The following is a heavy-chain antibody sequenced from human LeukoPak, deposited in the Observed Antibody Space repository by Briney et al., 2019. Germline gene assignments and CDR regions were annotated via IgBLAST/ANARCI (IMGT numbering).Heavy chain of an antibody. CDR3: ARVKRELRFLEWLLSNYYYGMDV. V-gene: IGHV1-69*13. Sequence: ASVKVSCKAPGGTFSSYAISWVRQAPGQGLEWMGGIIPIFGTANYAQKFQGRVTITADESTSTAYMELSSLRSEDTAVYYCARVKRELRFLEWLLSNYYYGMDVWGQGTTVTVSS. J-gene: IGHJ6*02. D-gene: IGHD3-3*01. CDR1: GGTFSSYA. CDR2: IIPIFGTA.